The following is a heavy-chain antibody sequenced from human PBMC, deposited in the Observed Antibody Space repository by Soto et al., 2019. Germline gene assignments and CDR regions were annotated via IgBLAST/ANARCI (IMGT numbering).Heavy chain of an antibody. Sequence: XETLSVTFTVAGSSVSSSFLYWSWVRQPPGQRLEWIGYIYYTGTTNYNPSLASRVAMSVDTSKKQFTLNLRSLTAADTARYYCARLTTSSGWSLFDYWGQGMLFTVSS. CDR1: GSSVSSSFLY. CDR3: ARLTTSSGWSLFDY. J-gene: IGHJ4*02. D-gene: IGHD6-13*01. V-gene: IGHV4-61*01. CDR2: IYYTGTT.